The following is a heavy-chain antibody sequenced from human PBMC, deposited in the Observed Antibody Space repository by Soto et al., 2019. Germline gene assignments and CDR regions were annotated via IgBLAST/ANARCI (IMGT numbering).Heavy chain of an antibody. CDR3: AREVYYFDY. CDR1: GFTFSSYG. D-gene: IGHD1-20*01. CDR2: ISYDGSNK. J-gene: IGHJ4*02. V-gene: IGHV3-30*03. Sequence: PGGSLRLSCAASGFTFSSYGMHWVRQAPGKGLEWVAVISYDGSNKYYADSVKGRFIISRDNSKNTLYLQMNSLRAEDTAVYYCAREVYYFDYWGQGTLVTVSS.